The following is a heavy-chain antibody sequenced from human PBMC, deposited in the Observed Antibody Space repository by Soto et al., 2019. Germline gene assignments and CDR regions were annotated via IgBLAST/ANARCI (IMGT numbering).Heavy chain of an antibody. CDR2: ISTSSTNI. CDR1: GFTFGGYT. V-gene: IGHV3-48*01. D-gene: IGHD6-19*01. Sequence: GSLRLSCAASGFTFGGYTMNWVRQAPGKGLEWISYISTSSTNIYYADSVKGRFTISRDNAKNSLYLQMNSLRVEDTAVYYCARVDSSGWYPVFDYWGQGTLVTVSS. CDR3: ARVDSSGWYPVFDY. J-gene: IGHJ4*02.